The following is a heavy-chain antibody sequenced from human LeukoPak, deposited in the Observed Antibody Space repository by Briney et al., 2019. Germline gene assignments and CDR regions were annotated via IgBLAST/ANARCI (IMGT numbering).Heavy chain of an antibody. J-gene: IGHJ4*02. CDR3: AKGADYDFWSGYYIAVNY. V-gene: IGHV3-23*01. D-gene: IGHD3-3*01. CDR2: ISGSGGST. CDR1: RFTFSSYA. Sequence: GGSLRLSCAASRFTFSSYAMSWVRQAPGKGLEWVSAISGSGGSTYYADSVKGRFTISRDNSKNTLYLQMNSLRAEDTAVYYCAKGADYDFWSGYYIAVNYWGQGTLVTVSS.